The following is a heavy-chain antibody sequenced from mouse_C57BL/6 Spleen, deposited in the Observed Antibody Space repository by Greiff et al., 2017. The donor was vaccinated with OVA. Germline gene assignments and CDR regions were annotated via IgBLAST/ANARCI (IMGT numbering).Heavy chain of an antibody. J-gene: IGHJ4*01. CDR1: GFSLTSYG. V-gene: IGHV2-5*01. CDR2: IWRGGST. Sequence: VQLQQSGPGLVQPSQSLSITCTVSGFSLTSYGVHWVRQSPGKGLEWLGVIWRGGSTDYNAAFMSRLSITKDNSKSQVVFKMYSLQAEDTAIYYCAKRDYAMDYWGQGTSVTVSS. CDR3: AKRDYAMDY.